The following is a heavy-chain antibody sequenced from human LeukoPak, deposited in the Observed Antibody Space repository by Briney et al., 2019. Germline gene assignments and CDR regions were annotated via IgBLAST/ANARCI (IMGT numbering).Heavy chain of an antibody. CDR2: ISYDGSNK. CDR1: GFTFSSIA. V-gene: IGHV3-30*04. J-gene: IGHJ3*02. Sequence: PGGSLRLSCVASGFTFSSIAMHWVRQAPGKGLEWVAFISYDGSNKYHADSVKGRFTISRDNSKNTLYLQMDSLRAEDTAVYYCARRRGEVSNWSEVAFDIWGEGTMVTVSS. D-gene: IGHD6-13*01. CDR3: ARRRGEVSNWSEVAFDI.